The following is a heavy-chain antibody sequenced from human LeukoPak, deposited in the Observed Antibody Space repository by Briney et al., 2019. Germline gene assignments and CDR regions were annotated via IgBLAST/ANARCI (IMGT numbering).Heavy chain of an antibody. CDR3: AKDMGIAVAGTAFDI. CDR2: ISGGSGNM. CDR1: AFTFSVYS. Sequence: PGGSLRLSCAASAFTFSVYSMNWVRQAPGKGLEWVAYISGGSGNMFYADSVKGRFTISRDNAKNSLYLQMNSLRAEDTALYYCAKDMGIAVAGTAFDIWGQGTMVTVSS. J-gene: IGHJ3*02. D-gene: IGHD6-19*01. V-gene: IGHV3-48*04.